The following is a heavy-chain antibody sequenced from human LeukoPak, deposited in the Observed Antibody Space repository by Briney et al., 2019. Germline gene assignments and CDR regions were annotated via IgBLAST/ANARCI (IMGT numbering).Heavy chain of an antibody. J-gene: IGHJ4*02. CDR2: INHSGGT. Sequence: SETLSLTCAVYGGSFSGYYWSWIRQPPGKGLEWIGEINHSGGTNYNPSLKSRVTISVDTSKNQFSLKLSSVTAADTAVYYCARDRSLGYSSGWSQRGSHYFDYWGQGTLVTVSS. D-gene: IGHD6-19*01. CDR3: ARDRSLGYSSGWSQRGSHYFDY. CDR1: GGSFSGYY. V-gene: IGHV4-34*01.